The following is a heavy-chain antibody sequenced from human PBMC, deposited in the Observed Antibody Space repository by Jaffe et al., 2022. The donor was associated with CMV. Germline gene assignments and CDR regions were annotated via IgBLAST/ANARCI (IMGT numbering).Heavy chain of an antibody. D-gene: IGHD1-7*01. Sequence: EVQLVESGGGLVKPGRSLRLSCTASGFTFGDYAMSWFRQAPGKGLEWVGFIRSKAYGGTTEYAASVKGRFTISRDDSKSIAYLQMNSLKTEDTAVYYCTRVVNWNYDYSWFDPWGQGTLVTVSS. J-gene: IGHJ5*02. CDR3: TRVVNWNYDYSWFDP. CDR1: GFTFGDYA. V-gene: IGHV3-49*05. CDR2: IRSKAYGGTT.